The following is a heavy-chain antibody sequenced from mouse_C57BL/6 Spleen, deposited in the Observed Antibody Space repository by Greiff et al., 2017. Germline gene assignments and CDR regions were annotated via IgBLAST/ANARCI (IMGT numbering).Heavy chain of an antibody. V-gene: IGHV1-50*01. Sequence: QVHVKQSGAELVKPGASVKLSCKASGYTFTSYWMQWVKQRPGQGLEWIGEIDPSDRYTNYNQKFKGKATLTVDTSSSTAYMQLSSLTSEDSAVYYCARPYYGSSSCAYWGQGTLVTVSA. D-gene: IGHD1-1*01. CDR3: ARPYYGSSSCAY. J-gene: IGHJ3*01. CDR1: GYTFTSYW. CDR2: IDPSDRYT.